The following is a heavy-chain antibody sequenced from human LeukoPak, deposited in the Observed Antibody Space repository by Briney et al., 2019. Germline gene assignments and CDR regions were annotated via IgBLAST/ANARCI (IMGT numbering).Heavy chain of an antibody. D-gene: IGHD3-10*01. V-gene: IGHV3-74*01. J-gene: IGHJ5*02. CDR3: TRSGPTKTTMVRRDNWFDP. Sequence: GGPLRLSCAASGFTFSSYWMHWVRQVPNQGLMWVSRINSDETISEYVDSVNGRFTISRDNAKNTLHLQMNSLRADATAVYYCTRSGPTKTTMVRRDNWFDPWGQGTLVTVSS. CDR1: GFTFSSYW. CDR2: INSDETIS.